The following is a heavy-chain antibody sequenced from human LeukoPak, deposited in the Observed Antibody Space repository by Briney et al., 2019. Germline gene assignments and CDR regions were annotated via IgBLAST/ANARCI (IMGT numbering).Heavy chain of an antibody. CDR1: SGSISSGAHS. D-gene: IGHD6-13*01. V-gene: IGHV4-30-2*01. J-gene: IGHJ4*02. CDR2: IYYRGST. CDR3: ARGWSPVSSGTEI. Sequence: SETLSLTCTVSSGSISSGAHSCTWLRQPPGKGLEWIGYIYYRGSTYYNPSLHSRVTISADTSKNQFSLELDSVTAADTAVYYCARGWSPVSSGTEIWGQGNLVTVSS.